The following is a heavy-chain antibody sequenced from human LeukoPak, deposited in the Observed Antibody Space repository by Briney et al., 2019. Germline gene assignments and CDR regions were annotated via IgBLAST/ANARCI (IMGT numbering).Heavy chain of an antibody. CDR2: INHSGST. D-gene: IGHD6-13*01. Sequence: PETLSLTCAVSGGSFSGYSWSWIRQPPGKGLEWIGEINHSGSTNYNPSLKSRVTISVDTSKNQFSLKLGSVTAADTAVYYCAMGPQGIAAAGIDYWGQGTLVTVSS. V-gene: IGHV4-34*01. CDR1: GGSFSGYS. J-gene: IGHJ4*02. CDR3: AMGPQGIAAAGIDY.